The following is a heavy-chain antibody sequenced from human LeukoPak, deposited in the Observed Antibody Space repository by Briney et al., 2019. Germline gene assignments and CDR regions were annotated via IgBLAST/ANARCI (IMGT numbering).Heavy chain of an antibody. CDR3: ARDRSSGWFDAFDI. J-gene: IGHJ3*02. CDR2: IYYSGST. CDR1: GGSISSYY. Sequence: SETLSLTCTVSGGSISSYYWSWIRQPPGKGLEWIGYIYYSGSTNYNPSLKSRVTISVDTSKNQFSLKLSSVTAADTAVYYCARDRSSGWFDAFDIWGQGTMVTVSS. D-gene: IGHD6-19*01. V-gene: IGHV4-59*01.